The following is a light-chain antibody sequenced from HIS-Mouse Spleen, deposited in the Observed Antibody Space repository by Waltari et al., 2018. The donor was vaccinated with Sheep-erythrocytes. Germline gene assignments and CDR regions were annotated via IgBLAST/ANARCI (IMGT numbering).Light chain of an antibody. J-gene: IGLJ1*01. CDR3: CSYAGSYNHV. CDR1: SSDVGGYNY. CDR2: DVS. V-gene: IGLV2-11*01. Sequence: QSALTQPRSVSGSPGQSVTISCTGTSSDVGGYNYVSWYQQHPGKAPKLTIYDVSKRPSGVPDGFSGSKAGNTASLTISGLQAEDEADYYCCSYAGSYNHVFATGTKVTVL.